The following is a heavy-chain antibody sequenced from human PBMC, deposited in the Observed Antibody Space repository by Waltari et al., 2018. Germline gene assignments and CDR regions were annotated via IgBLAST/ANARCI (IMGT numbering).Heavy chain of an antibody. J-gene: IGHJ4*02. CDR3: VRGYGGDVY. V-gene: IGHV3-74*01. CDR1: GFTFTSHW. D-gene: IGHD2-21*02. CDR2: RNYDGSST. Sequence: EVQLVESGGGLVQPGGSLRLSCAASGFTFTSHWMHWVRQGPGKGLEWVSRRNYDGSSTYYADFVKGRFTISRDNAKNTLYLQMNSRRAEDTGVYYCVRGYGGDVYWGQGTLVTVSS.